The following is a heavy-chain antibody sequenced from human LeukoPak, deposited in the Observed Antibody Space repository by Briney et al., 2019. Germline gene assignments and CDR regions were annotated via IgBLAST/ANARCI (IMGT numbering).Heavy chain of an antibody. CDR3: ARGHSSSWMSEIDY. CDR2: ITTSSSYI. Sequence: KTGGSLRLSCAASGFTFSSYSLNWVRQAPGKGLEWVSSITTSSSYIYYADSVKGRFTISRDNAKNSLYLQMNSLRAEDTAVYYCARGHSSSWMSEIDYWGQGTLVTVSS. D-gene: IGHD6-13*01. CDR1: GFTFSSYS. J-gene: IGHJ4*02. V-gene: IGHV3-21*01.